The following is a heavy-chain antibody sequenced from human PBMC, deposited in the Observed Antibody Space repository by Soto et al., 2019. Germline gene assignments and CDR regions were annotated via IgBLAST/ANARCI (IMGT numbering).Heavy chain of an antibody. CDR1: GFTFSDYY. Sequence: LRLSCAASGFTFSDYYMNWIRQAPGKGLEWVSYISSSGSTIYYADSVKGRFTISRDNAKNSLYLQMNSLRAEDTAVYYCARDFGDIVATDWSYFDYWGQGTLVTVSS. J-gene: IGHJ4*02. CDR2: ISSSGSTI. CDR3: ARDFGDIVATDWSYFDY. D-gene: IGHD5-12*01. V-gene: IGHV3-11*01.